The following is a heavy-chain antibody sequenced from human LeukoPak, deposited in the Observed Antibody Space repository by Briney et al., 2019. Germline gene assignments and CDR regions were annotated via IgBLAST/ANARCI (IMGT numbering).Heavy chain of an antibody. CDR1: VGSFSDYY. D-gene: IGHD7-27*01. Sequence: PSDTLSLTCAVNVGSFSDYYWTWIRQPPGKGLERIGEINHSGSTNYSQSLKNRVPISVDTYKSQFSLKLTSVTAADTAEYYCARRTWGSGAGYFDFWGQGTLVTVSS. J-gene: IGHJ4*02. CDR3: ARRTWGSGAGYFDF. V-gene: IGHV4-34*01. CDR2: INHSGST.